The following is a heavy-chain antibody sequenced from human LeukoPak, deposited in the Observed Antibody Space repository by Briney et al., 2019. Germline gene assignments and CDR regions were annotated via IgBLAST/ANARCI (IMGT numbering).Heavy chain of an antibody. CDR1: GGSISSYY. V-gene: IGHV4-59*01. CDR3: ARASQRITIFGVVPRYFVY. Sequence: PSETLSLTCTVSGGSISSYYWSWIRQPPGKGLEWIGYIYYSGSTNYNPSLKSRVTISVDTSKNQFSLKLSSVTAADTAVYYCARASQRITIFGVVPRYFVYWGQGTLVTVSS. CDR2: IYYSGST. D-gene: IGHD3-3*01. J-gene: IGHJ4*02.